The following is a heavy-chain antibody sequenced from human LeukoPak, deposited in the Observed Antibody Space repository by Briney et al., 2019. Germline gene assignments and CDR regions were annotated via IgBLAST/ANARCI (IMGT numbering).Heavy chain of an antibody. CDR1: GYTFTSYG. CDR2: ISAYNGNT. D-gene: IGHD6-6*01. J-gene: IGHJ4*02. CDR3: ARGGPFPSSSSSREYYLDY. V-gene: IGHV1-18*01. Sequence: ASVKVSCKASGYTFTSYGISWVRQAPGQGLEWMGWISAYNGNTNYALKLQGRVTMTTDTSTSTAYMELRSLRSDDTAVYYCARGGPFPSSSSSREYYLDYWGQGTLVTVSS.